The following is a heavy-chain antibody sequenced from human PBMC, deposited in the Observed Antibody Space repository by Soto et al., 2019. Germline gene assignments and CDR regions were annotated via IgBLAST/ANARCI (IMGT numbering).Heavy chain of an antibody. D-gene: IGHD2-21*02. V-gene: IGHV3-23*01. CDR3: AKEGLGVTYAEDY. Sequence: EVQLLESGGGLVQPGGTLRLSCAASGFTFSSYAMSWVRQAPGKGLEWVSAISGSGGSTYYADSVKGRFTISRDNSKNTLYLQMNILRAEDTAVYYCAKEGLGVTYAEDYWGQGTLVTVSS. CDR2: ISGSGGST. J-gene: IGHJ4*02. CDR1: GFTFSSYA.